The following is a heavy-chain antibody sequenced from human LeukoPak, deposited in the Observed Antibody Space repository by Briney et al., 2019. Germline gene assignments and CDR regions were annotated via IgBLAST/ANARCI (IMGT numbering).Heavy chain of an antibody. J-gene: IGHJ4*02. CDR2: IKSDGSYT. V-gene: IGHV3-74*01. Sequence: GGSLRISCAASGFTFSGYWMHWVRQAQGKGLVWVSRIKSDGSYTAYADSVKGRFTISRDNAKNTLYLQMNSLRAEDTAVYYCARDVRGGYHDYWGQGTLVTVSS. CDR3: ARDVRGGYHDY. D-gene: IGHD5-18*01. CDR1: GFTFSGYW.